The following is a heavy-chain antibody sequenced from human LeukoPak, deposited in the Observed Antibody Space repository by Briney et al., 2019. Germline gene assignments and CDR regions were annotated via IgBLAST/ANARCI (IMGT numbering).Heavy chain of an antibody. D-gene: IGHD2-2*01. V-gene: IGHV1-69*06. CDR1: GGTFSSYA. CDR3: ARVVSSAYYFDY. CDR2: IIPIFGTA. J-gene: IGHJ4*02. Sequence: SVTVSCKASGGTFSSYAISWVRQAPGQGLEWMGGIIPIFGTANYAQKFQGGVTITADKSTSTAYMELSSLRSEDTAVYYCARVVSSAYYFDYWGQGTLVTVSS.